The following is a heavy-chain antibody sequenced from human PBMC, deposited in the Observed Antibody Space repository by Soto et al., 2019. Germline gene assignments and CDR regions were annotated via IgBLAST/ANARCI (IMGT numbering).Heavy chain of an antibody. D-gene: IGHD6-13*01. Sequence: PGGSLRLSCAASGFTFSNYAMSWVRQAPGKGLVWVARMDTSGHSTNYAESVKGRFTISRDNAKNTVSLQMNSLRVEDTGVYYCAKDSWYFDLWSQGSQVTVPS. J-gene: IGHJ4*02. CDR3: AKDSWYFDL. CDR2: MDTSGHST. CDR1: GFTFSNYA. V-gene: IGHV3-23*01.